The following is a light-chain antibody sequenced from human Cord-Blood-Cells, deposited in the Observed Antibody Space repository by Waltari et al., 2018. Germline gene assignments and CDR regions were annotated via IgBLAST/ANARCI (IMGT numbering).Light chain of an antibody. CDR1: SSDVGGYNY. J-gene: IGLJ2*01. Sequence: QSALTQPASVSGSPGQSIPISCTGTSSDVGGYNYVSWYQQHPGNAPNLMIYDVSNRPSGVSNRFSGSKSGNTASLTISGLQAEDEADYYCSSYTSSSTVVFGGGTKLTVL. CDR3: SSYTSSSTVV. CDR2: DVS. V-gene: IGLV2-14*01.